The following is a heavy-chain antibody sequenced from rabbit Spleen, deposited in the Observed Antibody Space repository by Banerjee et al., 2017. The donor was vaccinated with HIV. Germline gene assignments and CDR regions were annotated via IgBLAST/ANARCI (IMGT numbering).Heavy chain of an antibody. Sequence: QEQLVESGGGLVQPGGSLKLSCKASGFDFSNYGVSWVRQAPGKGLEWIGYIDPVFGSTYYASWVNGRFTISSHNAQNTLYLQLNSLTAADTATYFCARESSGAYSSGWGPHFNLWGQGTLVT. CDR1: GFDFSNYG. CDR3: ARESSGAYSSGWGPHFNL. CDR2: IDPVFGST. V-gene: IGHV1S47*01. D-gene: IGHD4-1*01. J-gene: IGHJ4*01.